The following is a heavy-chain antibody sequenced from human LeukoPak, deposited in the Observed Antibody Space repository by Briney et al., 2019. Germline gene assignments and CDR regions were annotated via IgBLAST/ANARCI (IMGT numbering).Heavy chain of an antibody. Sequence: GGSLRLSCAASGFTFSRYWMHWVRQVPGKGLVWVSRINSDGSTTTYADSVTGRFTVSRDNAKNTQYLQMNSLRVEDTAVYYCVPLNWNPPGDFDRWGQGTLVTVSS. J-gene: IGHJ4*02. CDR1: GFTFSRYW. CDR2: INSDGSTT. D-gene: IGHD1-20*01. CDR3: VPLNWNPPGDFDR. V-gene: IGHV3-74*01.